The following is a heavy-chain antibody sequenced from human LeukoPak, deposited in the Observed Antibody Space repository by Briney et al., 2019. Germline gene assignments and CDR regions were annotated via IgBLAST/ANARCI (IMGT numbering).Heavy chain of an antibody. J-gene: IGHJ1*01. CDR2: ISSSGSTI. D-gene: IGHD3-22*01. CDR1: GFTFSSYE. Sequence: GGSLRLSCAASGFTFSSYEMNWVRQAPGKGLEWVSYISSSGSTIYYADSVKGRFTISRDNAKNSLYLQMNSLRAEDTAVYYCARKKDYYDSSGYYYAEYFQHWGQGTLVTVSS. V-gene: IGHV3-48*03. CDR3: ARKKDYYDSSGYYYAEYFQH.